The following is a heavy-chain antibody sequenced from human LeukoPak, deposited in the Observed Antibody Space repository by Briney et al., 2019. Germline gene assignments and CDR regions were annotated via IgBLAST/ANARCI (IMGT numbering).Heavy chain of an antibody. CDR3: AKPLGVVVVAATTN. J-gene: IGHJ4*02. CDR2: IYSGGST. D-gene: IGHD2-15*01. V-gene: IGHV3-53*01. CDR1: GFTVSSNY. Sequence: GGSLRLSCAASGFTVSSNYMSWVRQAPGKGLEWVSVIYSGGSTYYADSVKGRLTISRDNSKNTLYLQMNSLRAEDTAVYYCAKPLGVVVVAATTNWGQGTLVTVSS.